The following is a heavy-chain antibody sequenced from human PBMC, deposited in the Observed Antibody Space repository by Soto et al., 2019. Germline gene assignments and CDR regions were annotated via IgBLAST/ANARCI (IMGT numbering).Heavy chain of an antibody. CDR2: XXAXNXXX. Sequence: ASVKGSCKASGYTFTSFGISWVRQAHGQGLEWXGXXXAXNXXXNXXXXLQGRVTMTTGTSTSTAYMELRSLRSDDTAVYYCARDRFRSWFDPWGQGTLVTVSS. V-gene: IGHV1-18*04. CDR3: ARDRFRSWFDP. CDR1: GYTFTSFG. D-gene: IGHD2-21*01. J-gene: IGHJ5*02.